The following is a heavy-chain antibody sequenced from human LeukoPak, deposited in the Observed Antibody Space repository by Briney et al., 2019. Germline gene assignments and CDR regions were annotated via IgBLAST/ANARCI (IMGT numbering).Heavy chain of an antibody. CDR3: ARSGVGPPVTEPFDY. J-gene: IGHJ4*02. D-gene: IGHD3-10*01. Sequence: PSETLSLTCTVSGGSISSSSYYWGWIRQPPGKGLEWIGGIYYSGSTNYNPSLRSRVTISVDTSKNQFSLKLSSVTAADTAVYYCARSGVGPPVTEPFDYWGQGTLVIVFS. V-gene: IGHV4-39*07. CDR2: IYYSGST. CDR1: GGSISSSSYY.